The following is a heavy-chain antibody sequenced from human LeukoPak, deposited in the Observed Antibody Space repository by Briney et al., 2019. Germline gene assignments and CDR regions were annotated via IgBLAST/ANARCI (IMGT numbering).Heavy chain of an antibody. CDR1: GYTFTGYY. V-gene: IGHV1-2*02. Sequence: GASVKVSCKASGYTFTGYYMHWVRQAPGQGLEWMGWINPNSGGTNYAQKFQGRVTMTRDTSISTAYMELSRLRSDDTAVYYCARINTGSSGWYAFDIWGQGTMVTVSS. D-gene: IGHD6-19*01. CDR3: ARINTGSSGWYAFDI. J-gene: IGHJ3*02. CDR2: INPNSGGT.